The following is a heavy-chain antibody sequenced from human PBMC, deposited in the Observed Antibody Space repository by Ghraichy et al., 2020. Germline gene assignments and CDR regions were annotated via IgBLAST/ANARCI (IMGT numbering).Heavy chain of an antibody. V-gene: IGHV4-39*01. CDR3: ARHRCSSTSCYYSSSWYGEFDY. D-gene: IGHD2-2*01. J-gene: IGHJ4*02. CDR1: GGSISSSSYY. CDR2: IYYSGST. Sequence: SETLSLTCTVSGGSISSSSYYWGWIRQPPGKGLEWIGSIYYSGSTYYNPSLKSRVTISVDTSKNQFSLKLSSVTAADTAVYYCARHRCSSTSCYYSSSWYGEFDYWGQGTLVTVSS.